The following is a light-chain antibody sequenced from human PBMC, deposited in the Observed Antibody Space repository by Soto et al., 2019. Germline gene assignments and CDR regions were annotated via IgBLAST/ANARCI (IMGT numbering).Light chain of an antibody. CDR3: ASWDDTVDNYV. Sequence: QSVLTQSPSTSGTPGQRVTISCSGSFXNIGSNSVSWYQHLPGTAPKLLISYNKKRPSGVPDRLSGSKSGTSASLAISGLHSEDEADYYCASWDDTVDNYVFGTGTKVTVL. CDR2: YNK. J-gene: IGLJ1*01. CDR1: FXNIGSNS. V-gene: IGLV1-44*01.